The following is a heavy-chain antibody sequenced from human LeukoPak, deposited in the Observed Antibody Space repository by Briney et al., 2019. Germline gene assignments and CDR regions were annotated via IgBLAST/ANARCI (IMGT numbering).Heavy chain of an antibody. V-gene: IGHV4-59*08. J-gene: IGHJ5*02. Sequence: KPSETLSLTCTVSGGSISSYYWSWIRQPPGKGLEWIGYIFYIGSPSYNPSLKSRVTISVDTSKNQFSLKLSSVTAADTAVYYCARHRRATDWFDPWGQGTLVTVTS. CDR2: IFYIGSP. CDR1: GGSISSYY. CDR3: ARHRRATDWFDP.